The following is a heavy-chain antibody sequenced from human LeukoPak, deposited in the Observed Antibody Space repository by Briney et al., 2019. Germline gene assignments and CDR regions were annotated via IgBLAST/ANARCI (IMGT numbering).Heavy chain of an antibody. CDR3: AGRLSGSKAYFDY. D-gene: IGHD1-26*01. J-gene: IGHJ4*02. CDR1: GGSISSYY. Sequence: SETLSLTCTVSGGSISSYYWSWIRQPPGKGLEWIGYIYYSGSTNYNPSLKSRVTISVDTSKNQFSLKLSSVTAADTAVYYCAGRLSGSKAYFDYWGQGTLVTVSS. CDR2: IYYSGST. V-gene: IGHV4-59*01.